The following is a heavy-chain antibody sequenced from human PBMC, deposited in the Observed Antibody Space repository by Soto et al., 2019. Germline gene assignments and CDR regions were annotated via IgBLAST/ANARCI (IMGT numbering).Heavy chain of an antibody. V-gene: IGHV4-59*01. Sequence: SETLSLTCTVSGGSISSYYWSWIRQPPGKGLEWIGYIYYSGSTNYNPSLKSRVTISVDTSKNQFSLKLSSVTAADTAMYYCAREGAYLRSGYDVWGKGTTVTVSS. CDR3: AREGAYLRSGYDV. D-gene: IGHD5-12*01. J-gene: IGHJ6*04. CDR1: GGSISSYY. CDR2: IYYSGST.